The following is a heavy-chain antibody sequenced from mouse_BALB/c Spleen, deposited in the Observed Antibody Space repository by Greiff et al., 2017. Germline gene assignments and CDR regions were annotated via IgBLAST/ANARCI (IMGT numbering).Heavy chain of an antibody. CDR2: IDPANGNT. D-gene: IGHD1-1*01. CDR3: ARDYYGSSFYAMDY. J-gene: IGHJ4*01. Sequence: EVKLQQSGAELVKPGASVKLSCTASGFNIKDTYMHWVKQRPEQGLEWIGRIDPANGNTKYDPKFQGKATITADTSSNTAYLQLSSLTSEDTAVYYCARDYYGSSFYAMDYWGQGTSVTVSS. V-gene: IGHV14-3*02. CDR1: GFNIKDTY.